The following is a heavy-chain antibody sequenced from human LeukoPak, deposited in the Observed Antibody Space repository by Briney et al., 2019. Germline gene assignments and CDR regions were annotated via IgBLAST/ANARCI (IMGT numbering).Heavy chain of an antibody. J-gene: IGHJ3*02. Sequence: SETLSLTCTVPGGSISNYYWSWIRQPAGKGLEWIGRIYTSGSTNYNPSLKSRVTMSVDTSKNQFSLKLSSVTAADTAVYYCARGVRLRDAFDIWGQGTMVTVSS. CDR1: GGSISNYY. CDR2: IYTSGST. D-gene: IGHD5-12*01. V-gene: IGHV4-4*07. CDR3: ARGVRLRDAFDI.